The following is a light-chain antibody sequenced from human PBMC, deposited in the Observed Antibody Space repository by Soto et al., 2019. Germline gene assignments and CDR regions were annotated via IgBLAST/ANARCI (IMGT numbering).Light chain of an antibody. Sequence: IVLKQSPATLSVSPGERATLSCRASQTVGSYLAWYQQKPGQAPRLLIYGASTRATGIPARFSGSGSGTDFTLTISSLQSEDFAVYYCQQYNNWPRTFGQGTKVDIK. CDR2: GAS. J-gene: IGKJ1*01. V-gene: IGKV3-15*01. CDR3: QQYNNWPRT. CDR1: QTVGSY.